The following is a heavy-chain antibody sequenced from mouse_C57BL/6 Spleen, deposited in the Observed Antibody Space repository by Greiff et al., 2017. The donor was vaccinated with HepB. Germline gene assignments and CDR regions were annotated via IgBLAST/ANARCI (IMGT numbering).Heavy chain of an antibody. V-gene: IGHV1-64*01. CDR2: IHPNSGST. CDR1: GYTFTSYW. Sequence: VQLQQSGAELVKPGASVKLSCKASGYTFTSYWMHWVKQRPGQGLEWIGMIHPNSGSTNYNEKFKSKATLTVDKSSSTAYMQLSSRTSEDSAVYYCARGRVTTVVARYFDVWGTGTTVTVSS. D-gene: IGHD1-1*01. J-gene: IGHJ1*03. CDR3: ARGRVTTVVARYFDV.